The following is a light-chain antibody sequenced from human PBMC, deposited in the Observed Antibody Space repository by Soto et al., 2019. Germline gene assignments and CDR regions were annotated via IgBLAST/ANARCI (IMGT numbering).Light chain of an antibody. CDR3: QQYKDWFSIT. V-gene: IGKV3-15*01. Sequence: EIVLTQSPATLSVSPGERATLSCRASQSVSSNLAWYQQRPGQSPRLLIYGASTRATDLPARFSGSGSGTEFTLTISSLQSEDFAVYYCQQYKDWFSITFGQGTRLEIK. CDR2: GAS. J-gene: IGKJ5*01. CDR1: QSVSSN.